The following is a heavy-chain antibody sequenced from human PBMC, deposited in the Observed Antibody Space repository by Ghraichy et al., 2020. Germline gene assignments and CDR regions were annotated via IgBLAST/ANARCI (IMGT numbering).Heavy chain of an antibody. Sequence: GGSLRLSCAASGFTFSNYAMSWVRQAPGKGLEWVSGIRGRGGSTNYADSVKGRFTISRDNSKNTLSLQMNSLRVEDTAVYYCAKVPIQLWSLDYWYFDLWGRGTLVTVSS. D-gene: IGHD5-18*01. J-gene: IGHJ2*01. V-gene: IGHV3-23*01. CDR2: IRGRGGST. CDR3: AKVPIQLWSLDYWYFDL. CDR1: GFTFSNYA.